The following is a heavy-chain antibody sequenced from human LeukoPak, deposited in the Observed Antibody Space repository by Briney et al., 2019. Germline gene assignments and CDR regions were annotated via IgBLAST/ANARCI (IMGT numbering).Heavy chain of an antibody. V-gene: IGHV3-43*02. Sequence: GGSLTLSCTASGFTFDDYAVHWVRQAPAKGLEWVSLISGDGGTTDYADSVKGRFTISRDNRRNSLYLHMNSLRTEDTALYFCAKVYVGSWYAYDHWGQGTLVTVSS. CDR3: AKVYVGSWYAYDH. J-gene: IGHJ4*02. D-gene: IGHD6-13*01. CDR2: ISGDGGTT. CDR1: GFTFDDYA.